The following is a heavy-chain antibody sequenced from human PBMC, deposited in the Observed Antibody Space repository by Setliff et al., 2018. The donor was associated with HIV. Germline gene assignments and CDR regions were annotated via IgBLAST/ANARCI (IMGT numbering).Heavy chain of an antibody. CDR3: ARDRPPSTVDMLGAFDR. D-gene: IGHD4-17*01. CDR1: RGSISRYY. J-gene: IGHJ3*02. CDR2: IYYTGTT. Sequence: SETLYLTCTVSRGSISRYYWSWIRQPPGKGLEWIGYIYYTGTTKYNPSLKSRVTMSVDTSKNQLSLKLSSLTAADTAVYYCARDRPPSTVDMLGAFDRWGQGTMVTV. V-gene: IGHV4-59*01.